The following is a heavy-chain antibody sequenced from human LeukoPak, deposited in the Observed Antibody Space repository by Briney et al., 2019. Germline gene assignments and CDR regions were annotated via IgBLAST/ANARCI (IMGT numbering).Heavy chain of an antibody. CDR1: GFTFSSYA. J-gene: IGHJ4*02. Sequence: GGSLRLSCAASGFTFSSYAMHWVRQAPGKGLEWVAVISYDGSNKYYADFVKGRFTISRDNSKNTLYLQMNSLRAEDTAVYYCARDMPRYSSGCPGLWGQGTLVTVSS. CDR2: ISYDGSNK. CDR3: ARDMPRYSSGCPGL. D-gene: IGHD6-25*01. V-gene: IGHV3-30-3*01.